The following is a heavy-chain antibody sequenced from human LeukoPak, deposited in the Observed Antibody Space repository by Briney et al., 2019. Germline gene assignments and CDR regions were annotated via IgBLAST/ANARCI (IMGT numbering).Heavy chain of an antibody. CDR1: GGSFSGYY. J-gene: IGHJ4*02. D-gene: IGHD6-6*01. CDR2: INHSGST. Sequence: SETLSLTCAVYGGSFSGYYWSWIRQPPGKGLEWIGEINHSGSTNYNPSLKSRVTISVDTSKNQFSLKLSSVTAEDTAVYYCARDPSKLPFDYWGQGTLVTVSS. CDR3: ARDPSKLPFDY. V-gene: IGHV4-34*01.